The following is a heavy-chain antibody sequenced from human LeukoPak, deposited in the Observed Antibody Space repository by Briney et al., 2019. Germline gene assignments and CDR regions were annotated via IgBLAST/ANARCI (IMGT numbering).Heavy chain of an antibody. D-gene: IGHD1-26*01. CDR1: GFSFSNYG. CDR2: ITSSSSYI. J-gene: IGHJ6*03. V-gene: IGHV3-21*06. CDR3: ARDPYSGNYGNYYYYYMDV. Sequence: GGSLRLSCAASGFSFSNYGMHWVRHAPGKGLEWISSITSSSSYIYYADSVKGRFTISRDNAKNSLFLQMNNLSPDDTAVYFCARDPYSGNYGNYYYYYMDVWGKGTTVTISS.